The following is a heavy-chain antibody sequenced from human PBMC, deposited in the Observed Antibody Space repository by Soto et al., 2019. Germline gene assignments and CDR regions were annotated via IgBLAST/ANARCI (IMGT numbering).Heavy chain of an antibody. CDR2: IYWDGDK. D-gene: IGHD5-18*01. CDR1: GFPLSTSGVG. Sequence: SGPTLVNPTQTLTLTCTFSGFPLSTSGVGVGWIRQPPGKALEWLALIYWDGDKRYSPSLKSRLTITKDTSKNQVVLTMTNMDPVDTATYYCAHSLRGLWKKPFDYWGQGTLVTVSS. CDR3: AHSLRGLWKKPFDY. V-gene: IGHV2-5*02. J-gene: IGHJ4*02.